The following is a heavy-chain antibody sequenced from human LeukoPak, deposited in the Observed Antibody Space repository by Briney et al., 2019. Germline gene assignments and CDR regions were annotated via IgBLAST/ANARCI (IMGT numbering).Heavy chain of an antibody. CDR2: VRTRGDPT. V-gene: IGHV3-48*01. CDR1: EFTFSSYS. CDR3: VRDVDYAFDY. D-gene: IGHD4-17*01. Sequence: PGGSLRLSCAASEFTFSSYSMNWVRQPPGKGMEWLSNVRTRGDPTSYADSVRGRFTISRDNAKKSLFLQINSLRVEDTAVYFCVRDVDYAFDYWGQGVLVIVSS. J-gene: IGHJ4*02.